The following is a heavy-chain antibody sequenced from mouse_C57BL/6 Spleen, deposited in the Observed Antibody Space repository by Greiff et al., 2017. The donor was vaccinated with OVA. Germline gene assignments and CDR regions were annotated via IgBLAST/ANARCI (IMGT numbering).Heavy chain of an antibody. D-gene: IGHD6-1*01. CDR3: ARGPL. Sequence: VQLQQPGAELVMPGASVKLSCKASGYTFTSYWMHWVKQRPGQGLEWIGGIDPSDSYTNYNQKFKGKSTLTVDKSSSTAYMQLSSLTSEDSAVYYCARGPLWGQGTLVTVSA. CDR1: GYTFTSYW. J-gene: IGHJ3*01. V-gene: IGHV1-69*01. CDR2: IDPSDSYT.